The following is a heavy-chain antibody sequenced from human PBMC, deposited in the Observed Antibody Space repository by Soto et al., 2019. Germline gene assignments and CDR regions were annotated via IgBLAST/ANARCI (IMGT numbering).Heavy chain of an antibody. J-gene: IGHJ2*01. CDR2: TYYRSKWYN. CDR3: ARDGSGFHGYFDL. Sequence: QVQLQQSGPVLVKPSQTLSLICAISGDSVSSTTATWNWIRQSPSRGLEWLGRTYYRSKWYNDYAVSVKSRVVITPDTSKIQLSLQLNSVTPDDAAVYVCARDGSGFHGYFDLWGRGTLVTVSS. CDR1: GDSVSSTTAT. V-gene: IGHV6-1*01. D-gene: IGHD6-19*01.